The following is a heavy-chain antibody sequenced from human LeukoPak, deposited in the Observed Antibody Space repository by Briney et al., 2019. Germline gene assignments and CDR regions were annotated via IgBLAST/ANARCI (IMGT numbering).Heavy chain of an antibody. CDR3: ARELGYCSGGSCYADFDY. J-gene: IGHJ4*02. V-gene: IGHV1-2*02. D-gene: IGHD2-15*01. CDR1: GYTFTGYY. CDR2: INPNSGGT. Sequence: ASVKVSCKASGYTFTGYYMHWVRQAPGQGLEGMGWINPNSGGTNYAQKFQGRVTMTRDTSISTAYMELSRLRSDDTAVYYCARELGYCSGGSCYADFDYWGQGTLVTVSS.